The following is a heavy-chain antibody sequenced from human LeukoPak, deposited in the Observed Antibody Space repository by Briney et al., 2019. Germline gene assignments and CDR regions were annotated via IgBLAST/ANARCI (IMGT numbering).Heavy chain of an antibody. D-gene: IGHD2-15*01. Sequence: PSETLSLTCTVSGDSISNYYWSWVRQPPGQGQEWNGYIYFSGSTNYNPSLKSGVAISVYTSKTQFSLKLRSVTAADTAVYYCAGVYCSGGSCYDAFDIWGQGTMVTVSS. CDR1: GDSISNYY. V-gene: IGHV4-59*01. CDR2: IYFSGST. CDR3: AGVYCSGGSCYDAFDI. J-gene: IGHJ3*02.